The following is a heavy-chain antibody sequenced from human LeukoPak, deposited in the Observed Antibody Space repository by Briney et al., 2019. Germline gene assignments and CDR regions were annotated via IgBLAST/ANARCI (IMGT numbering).Heavy chain of an antibody. V-gene: IGHV4-38-2*01. CDR2: IYHSGST. CDR3: ARGYNWNYHWFDP. CDR1: GYSISSGYY. D-gene: IGHD1-7*01. Sequence: SETLSLTCAVSGYSISSGYYWCWLRHPPGKRLEWIGSIYHSGSTYYSPSLKSRVTISVDTSKNQFSLNLSSVTAADTAVYYCARGYNWNYHWFDPWGQGTLVTVSS. J-gene: IGHJ5*02.